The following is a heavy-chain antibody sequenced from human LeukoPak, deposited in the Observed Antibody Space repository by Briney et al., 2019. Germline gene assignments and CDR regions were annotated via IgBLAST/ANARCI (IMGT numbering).Heavy chain of an antibody. CDR1: GFTFSSYG. CDR3: AKDITIFGVVIIPSFDY. V-gene: IGHV3-30*02. J-gene: IGHJ4*02. CDR2: IRYDGSNK. D-gene: IGHD3-3*01. Sequence: GGSLRLSCAASGFTFSSYGMHWVRQAPGKGLEWVAFIRYDGSNKYYADSVKGRFTISRDNSKNTLYLQMNSLRAEDTAVYYCAKDITIFGVVIIPSFDYWGQGTLVTVSS.